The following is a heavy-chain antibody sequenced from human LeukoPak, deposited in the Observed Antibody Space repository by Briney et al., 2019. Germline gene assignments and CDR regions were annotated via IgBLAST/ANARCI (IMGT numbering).Heavy chain of an antibody. CDR3: ARIYGSHRVVITTFRELTTPDDAFDI. Sequence: ASVKVSCKASGYTFTSYDINWVRQATGQGLEWMGWMNPNSGNTGYAQKFQGRVTMTRNTSISTAYMELSSLRSEDTAVYYCARIYGSHRVVITTFRELTTPDDAFDIWGQGTMVTVSS. D-gene: IGHD3-22*01. J-gene: IGHJ3*02. V-gene: IGHV1-8*01. CDR1: GYTFTSYD. CDR2: MNPNSGNT.